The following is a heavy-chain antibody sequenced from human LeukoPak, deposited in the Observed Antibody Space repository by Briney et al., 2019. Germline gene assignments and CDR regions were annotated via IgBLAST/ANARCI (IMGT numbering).Heavy chain of an antibody. CDR3: AKDRGYMTTRYTDAFDI. J-gene: IGHJ3*02. CDR1: GFTFSSYS. CDR2: ISGSSSTI. V-gene: IGHV3-48*01. Sequence: GGSLRLSCAASGFTFSSYSMNWVRQAPGKGLEWVSYISGSSSTIYYADSVKGRFTISRDNAKNSLYLQMNSLRAEDTAVYYCAKDRGYMTTRYTDAFDIWGQGTMVTVSS. D-gene: IGHD4-11*01.